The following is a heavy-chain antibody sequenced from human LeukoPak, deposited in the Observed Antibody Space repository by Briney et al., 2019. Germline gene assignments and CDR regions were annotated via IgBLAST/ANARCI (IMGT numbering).Heavy chain of an antibody. J-gene: IGHJ4*02. CDR3: ARGDGDYVGNDY. V-gene: IGHV1-2*02. CDR2: ISPNTGGT. Sequence: GASVRVSCTASGYTFTGYYMHWVRQAPGQGVEWMGWISPNTGGTHYAQNFQGRVTMTRDTSISTAYMAFSRLKSNDTAVYFCARGDGDYVGNDYWGQGTLVTVSS. D-gene: IGHD4-17*01. CDR1: GYTFTGYY.